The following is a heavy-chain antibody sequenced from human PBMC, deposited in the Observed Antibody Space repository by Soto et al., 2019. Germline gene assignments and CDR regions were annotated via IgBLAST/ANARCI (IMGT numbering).Heavy chain of an antibody. Sequence: GSLRLSCAASGFTFSRYDIHWVRQATGKGLEWVSAIGTAGDTYYPGSVKGRFTISRENAKNSLYLQMNSLRAEDTAVYYCARVGGYDFGLDIWGQGTMVTVSS. CDR2: IGTAGDT. J-gene: IGHJ3*02. D-gene: IGHD5-12*01. V-gene: IGHV3-13*01. CDR3: ARVGGYDFGLDI. CDR1: GFTFSRYD.